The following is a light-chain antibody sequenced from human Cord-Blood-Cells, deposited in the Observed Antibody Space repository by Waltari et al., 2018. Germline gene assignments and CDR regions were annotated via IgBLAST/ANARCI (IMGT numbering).Light chain of an antibody. CDR1: QDISNY. V-gene: IGKV1-33*01. J-gene: IGKJ1*01. CDR2: AAS. CDR3: QQYDNTHLT. Sequence: IQLTHFPSSLFASVGNRVTITCQASQDISNYLNWYQQKPGKAPKLLIYAASNLETGVPSRFSGSGSGTDFTLTISSLQPEDIATYYCQQYDNTHLTFGQGTKVEIK.